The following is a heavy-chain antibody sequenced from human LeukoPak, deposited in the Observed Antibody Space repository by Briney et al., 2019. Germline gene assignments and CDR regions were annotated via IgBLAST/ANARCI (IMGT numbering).Heavy chain of an antibody. CDR3: AREGKCSSTSCYAFDI. CDR1: GFTFSSYS. Sequence: PGGSLRLSCAASGFTFSSYSMNWVRQAPGKGLEWVSYISSTSSYIYYADSVKGRFTISRDNAKNSLYLQMNSLRAEDTAVYYCAREGKCSSTSCYAFDIWGQGTMVTVSS. CDR2: ISSTSSYI. D-gene: IGHD2-2*01. V-gene: IGHV3-21*05. J-gene: IGHJ3*02.